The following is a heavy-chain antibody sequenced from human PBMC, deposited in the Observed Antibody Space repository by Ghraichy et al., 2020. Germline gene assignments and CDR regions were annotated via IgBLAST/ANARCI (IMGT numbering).Heavy chain of an antibody. CDR2: ISTYNRHT. D-gene: IGHD1-26*01. CDR3: ARLIVGGSLFPDDY. V-gene: IGHV1-18*01. CDR1: RALFCTSV. Sequence: ASVKVSCKIGRALFCTSVMGFVLVSRVQGAEWMGWISTYNRHTSYAQRFQGRVTMTTDTSTTTAYMELKTLTSDDTAVYYCARLIVGGSLFPDDYWGQGTLVTVSS. J-gene: IGHJ4*02.